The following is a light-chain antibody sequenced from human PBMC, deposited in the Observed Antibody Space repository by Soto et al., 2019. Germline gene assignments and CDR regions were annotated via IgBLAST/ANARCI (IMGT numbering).Light chain of an antibody. CDR3: QQYNSYSIT. Sequence: DIQMTQSPSTLSASVGDRVTITCRASQSISSWLAWYQQKPGKAPKLLIYKASSLESGVPSRFSGSGSGTELTLTISSLQPDDFAPYYCQQYNSYSITFGQGTRLEIK. CDR1: QSISSW. CDR2: KAS. J-gene: IGKJ5*01. V-gene: IGKV1-5*03.